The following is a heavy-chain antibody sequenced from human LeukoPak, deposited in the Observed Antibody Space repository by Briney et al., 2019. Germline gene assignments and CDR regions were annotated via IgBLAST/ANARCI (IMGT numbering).Heavy chain of an antibody. CDR1: GFTFSSYN. CDR3: ARGLTALPRSTFDS. V-gene: IGHV3-48*01. CDR2: ITSSSSTI. D-gene: IGHD2-2*01. Sequence: PGRSLRLSCAASGFTFSSYNMNWVRQAPGKGLEWVSYITSSSSTIYYADSVKGRFTISRDNDKNSLYLQMNSLRAEDTAIYYCARGLTALPRSTFDSWGQGTLVTVSS. J-gene: IGHJ4*02.